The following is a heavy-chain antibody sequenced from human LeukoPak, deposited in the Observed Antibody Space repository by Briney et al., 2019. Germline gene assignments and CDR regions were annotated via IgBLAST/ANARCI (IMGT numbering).Heavy chain of an antibody. CDR2: ISGSGGST. CDR1: GFTFNNYA. J-gene: IGHJ4*02. CDR3: ARKASEFDC. V-gene: IGHV3-23*01. Sequence: GGSLRLSCVASGFTFNNYAMSWVRQAPGKGLEWVSSISGSGGSTYYADSVKGRFTISRDNSQNTLYLQMNSLRAEDTAVYYCARKASEFDCWGQGTLVTVSS.